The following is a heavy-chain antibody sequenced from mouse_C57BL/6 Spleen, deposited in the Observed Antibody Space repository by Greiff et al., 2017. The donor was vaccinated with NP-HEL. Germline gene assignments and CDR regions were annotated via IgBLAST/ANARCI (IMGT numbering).Heavy chain of an antibody. CDR3: ARGGGLYAMDY. Sequence: EVHLVESEGGLVQPGSSMKLSCTASGFTFSDYYMAWVRQVPEKGLEWVANINYDGSSTYYLDSLKSRFIISRDNAKNILYLQMSSLKSEDTATYYCARGGGLYAMDYWGQGTSVTVSS. CDR1: GFTFSDYY. CDR2: INYDGSST. V-gene: IGHV5-16*01. J-gene: IGHJ4*01.